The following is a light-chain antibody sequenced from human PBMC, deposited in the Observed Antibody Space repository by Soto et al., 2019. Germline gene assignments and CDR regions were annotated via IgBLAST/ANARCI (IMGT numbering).Light chain of an antibody. V-gene: IGLV2-11*01. CDR2: DVT. CDR1: SSDVGGYDY. J-gene: IGLJ2*01. CDR3: CSYAGSYTLLI. Sequence: QSALTQPRSVSGSPGQSVTISCTGTSSDVGGYDYVSWYQQHPDNAPKLMIYDVTKRPSGVPDRFSGSKSGNTASLTISGLQAEDEADYYCCSYAGSYTLLIFGGGTKLTVL.